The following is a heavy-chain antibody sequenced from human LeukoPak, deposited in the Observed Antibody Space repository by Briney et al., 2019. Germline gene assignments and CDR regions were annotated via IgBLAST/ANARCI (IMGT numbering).Heavy chain of an antibody. Sequence: SETLSLTCAVYGGSFSGYYWSWIRQPPGKGLEWIGEINHSGSTNYNPSLKSRVTISVDTSKNQFSLKLTSVTAEDTAVYYCARGGLYCSSSRCTPDWFAPWGQGTLVTVSS. CDR3: ARGGLYCSSSRCTPDWFAP. V-gene: IGHV4-34*01. J-gene: IGHJ5*02. D-gene: IGHD2-2*01. CDR2: INHSGST. CDR1: GGSFSGYY.